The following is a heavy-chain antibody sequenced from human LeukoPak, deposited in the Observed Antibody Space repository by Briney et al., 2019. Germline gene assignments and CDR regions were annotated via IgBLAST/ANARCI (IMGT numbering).Heavy chain of an antibody. V-gene: IGHV6-1*01. D-gene: IGHD3-9*01. J-gene: IGHJ4*02. Sequence: SQTLSLTCALSGDSVHGNRATWNWLRQSPSRGLEWLGRIYYRSKWYSDYAVSVKGRITINPDTSKNQFSLLLNSVTPEDTAVYFRGRAEHDWGSDYWGQGTLVTVSS. CDR3: GRAEHDWGSDY. CDR1: GDSVHGNRAT. CDR2: IYYRSKWYS.